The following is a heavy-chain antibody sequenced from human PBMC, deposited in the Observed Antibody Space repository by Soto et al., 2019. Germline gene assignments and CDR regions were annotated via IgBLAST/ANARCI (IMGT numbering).Heavy chain of an antibody. CDR2: ISYGGANK. CDR1: GFTFNSHA. CDR3: ALRKTGSYFHY. J-gene: IGHJ4*02. D-gene: IGHD1-26*01. V-gene: IGHV3-33*05. Sequence: PGGSLRLSCAVSGFTFNSHAMHRVRQAPGKGLEWVAVISYGGANKYYGDSVKGRFTISRDNSRNTLFLQMDSLRAEDTAVYYCALRKTGSYFHYWGQGNQVTVSS.